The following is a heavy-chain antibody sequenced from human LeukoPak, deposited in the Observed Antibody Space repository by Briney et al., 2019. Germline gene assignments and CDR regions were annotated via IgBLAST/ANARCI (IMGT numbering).Heavy chain of an antibody. Sequence: GGSLRLSCAASGFTFRTYSMNWVRQAPGKGLEWVAYISSGSSTIYYADSVKGRFTISRDNAKNSLYLQMNSLRDEDTAVYYCARYYHGTDYWGEGTLVTVST. D-gene: IGHD3-3*02. V-gene: IGHV3-48*02. J-gene: IGHJ4*02. CDR2: ISSGSSTI. CDR1: GFTFRTYS. CDR3: ARYYHGTDY.